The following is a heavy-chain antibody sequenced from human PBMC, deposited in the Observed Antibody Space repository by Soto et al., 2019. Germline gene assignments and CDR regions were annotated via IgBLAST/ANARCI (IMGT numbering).Heavy chain of an antibody. CDR3: ARVADFQLWLPSDY. V-gene: IGHV1-3*01. CDR2: INAGNGNT. D-gene: IGHD5-18*01. J-gene: IGHJ4*02. Sequence: QVQLVQSGAEVKKPGASVKVSCKASGYTFTSYAMHWVRQAPGQRLEWMGWINAGNGNTKYSQKFQGRVTITRDTSASTAYMELSNLRSEDTAVYYCARVADFQLWLPSDYWGQGTLVTVSS. CDR1: GYTFTSYA.